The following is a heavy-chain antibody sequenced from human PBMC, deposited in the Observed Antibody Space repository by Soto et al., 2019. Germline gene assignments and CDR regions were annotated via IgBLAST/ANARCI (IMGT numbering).Heavy chain of an antibody. Sequence: PGGSLRLSCAASGFTFSSYVMRWVRQAPGKGLEWVSSISSSKTYYADSVKGRFTISRDNSKSTLYLQMNSLRAEDTAVYFCARAEGNCAGGNCYWYFDLWGRGTLVTVSS. J-gene: IGHJ2*01. CDR1: GFTFSSYV. V-gene: IGHV3-23*01. D-gene: IGHD2-8*02. CDR2: ISSSKT. CDR3: ARAEGNCAGGNCYWYFDL.